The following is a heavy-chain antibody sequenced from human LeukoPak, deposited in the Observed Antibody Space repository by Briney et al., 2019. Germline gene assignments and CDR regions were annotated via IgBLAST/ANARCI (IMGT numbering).Heavy chain of an antibody. CDR3: ANYQPGYYFDY. J-gene: IGHJ4*02. Sequence: PGGSLRLSCAASGFTFSDSFMNWIRQAPGKGLEWVSAISGSGGSTYYADSVKGRFTISRDNSKNTLYLQMNSLRAEDTAVYYCANYQPGYYFDYWGQGTLVTVSS. V-gene: IGHV3-23*01. CDR2: ISGSGGST. D-gene: IGHD3-10*01. CDR1: GFTFSDSF.